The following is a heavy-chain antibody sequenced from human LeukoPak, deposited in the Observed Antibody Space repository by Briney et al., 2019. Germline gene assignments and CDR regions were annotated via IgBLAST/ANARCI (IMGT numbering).Heavy chain of an antibody. Sequence: GASVKVSCKASTYTFTDYYMHWVRQAPGQGPEWMGWINPNSGGTKYAQKFQGRVTMTRDTSISTAYMELSRLTSDDTAVYYCARGEYDNGGHRDDAFDVWGQGTMVTVSS. CDR2: INPNSGGT. D-gene: IGHD4/OR15-4a*01. J-gene: IGHJ3*01. CDR3: ARGEYDNGGHRDDAFDV. V-gene: IGHV1-2*02. CDR1: TYTFTDYY.